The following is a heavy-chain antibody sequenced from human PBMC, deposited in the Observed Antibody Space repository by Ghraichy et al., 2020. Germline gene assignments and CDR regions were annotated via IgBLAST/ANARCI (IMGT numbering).Heavy chain of an antibody. D-gene: IGHD4-17*01. CDR1: GFTFSVYA. CDR2: IYADSSGA. V-gene: IGHV3-23*03. J-gene: IGHJ2*01. Sequence: GGSLRLSCAASGFTFSVYAMGWVRQPPGKGPECVSSIYADSSGAFYPDSVKGRFAVSRDNSKNMLYLQMSSLRADDTGVYYCVIFGDHMGRNFDFWGRGTLVTVSS. CDR3: VIFGDHMGRNFDF.